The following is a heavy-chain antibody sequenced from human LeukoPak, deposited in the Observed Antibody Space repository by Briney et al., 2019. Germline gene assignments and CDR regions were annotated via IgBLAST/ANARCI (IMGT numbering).Heavy chain of an antibody. CDR1: GFTVTNHH. Sequence: PGGSLRLSCAASGFTVTNHHMSWVRQAPGKGLEWVSVIYSAGTTDYAESVRGRFTISRDNAKNSLYLQMNSLRAEDTAVYYCARDLSGYDYWGQGTLVTVSS. D-gene: IGHD5-12*01. J-gene: IGHJ4*02. V-gene: IGHV3-66*01. CDR3: ARDLSGYDY. CDR2: IYSAGTT.